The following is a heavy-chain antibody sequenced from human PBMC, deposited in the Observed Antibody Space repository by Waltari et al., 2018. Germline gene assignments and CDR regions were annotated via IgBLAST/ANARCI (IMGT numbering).Heavy chain of an antibody. V-gene: IGHV4-31*03. Sequence: QVQLQESGPGLVKPSQTLSLTCTVSGGSISSGGYYWSWIRQHPGKGLEWIGYIYHSGSTYDNPSLKSRVTISVDRSKNQFSLKLSSVTAADTAVYYCASDRIAARYYFDYWGQGTLVTVSS. CDR2: IYHSGST. J-gene: IGHJ4*02. D-gene: IGHD6-6*01. CDR1: GGSISSGGYY. CDR3: ASDRIAARYYFDY.